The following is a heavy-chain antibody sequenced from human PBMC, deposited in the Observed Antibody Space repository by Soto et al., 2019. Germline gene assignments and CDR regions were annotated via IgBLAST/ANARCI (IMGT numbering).Heavy chain of an antibody. V-gene: IGHV3-23*01. CDR1: GFTFSSYA. J-gene: IGHJ4*02. CDR3: AKVFVFTIREGFDY. Sequence: EVQLLESGGGLVQPGGSLRLSCAASGFTFSSYAMSWVRLAPGKGLEWVSAITGSGDSTYYADSVKGRFTVSRDNSKNTLYLQMNSLRAEDTAVYYCAKVFVFTIREGFDYWGLGTLVTVSS. D-gene: IGHD3-3*01. CDR2: ITGSGDST.